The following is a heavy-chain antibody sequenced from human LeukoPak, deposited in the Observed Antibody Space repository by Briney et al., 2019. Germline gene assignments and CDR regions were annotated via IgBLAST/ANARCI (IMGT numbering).Heavy chain of an antibody. CDR2: ISSSGSTI. CDR3: ARDAPKLYCSGGSCAEDY. V-gene: IGHV3-48*04. Sequence: PGGSLRLSCAASGFTFSSYSMNWVRQAPGKGLEWVSYISSSGSTIYYADSVKGRFTISRDNAKNSLYLQMNSLRAEDTAVYYCARDAPKLYCSGGSCAEDYWGQGTLVTVSS. D-gene: IGHD2-15*01. J-gene: IGHJ4*02. CDR1: GFTFSSYS.